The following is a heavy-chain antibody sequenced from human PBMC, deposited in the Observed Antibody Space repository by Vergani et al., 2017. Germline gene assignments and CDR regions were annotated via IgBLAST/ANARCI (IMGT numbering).Heavy chain of an antibody. D-gene: IGHD2-15*01. CDR1: GFTFSTYA. V-gene: IGHV3-23*01. CDR2: ISSDGGST. Sequence: EVQLLESGGGLVQPGGSLRLSCAASGFTFSTYAMTWVRQAPGKGLEWVSTISSDGGSTYYADSVKGRFTISRDNSKNTLSLQMNSLRPEDTAVYYCAKEGGGYCSGGTCYPEYWGQGTLVIVSS. CDR3: AKEGGGYCSGGTCYPEY. J-gene: IGHJ4*02.